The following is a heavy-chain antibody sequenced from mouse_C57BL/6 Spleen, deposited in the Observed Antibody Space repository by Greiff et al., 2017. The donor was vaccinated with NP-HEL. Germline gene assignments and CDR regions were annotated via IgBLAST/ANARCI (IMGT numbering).Heavy chain of an antibody. CDR2: IDPSDSYT. D-gene: IGHD1-1*01. V-gene: IGHV1-69*01. CDR1: GYTFTSYW. J-gene: IGHJ4*01. CDR3: APLLRGAMDY. Sequence: VQLQQSGAELVMPGASVKLSCKASGYTFTSYWMHWVKQRPGQGLEWIGEIDPSDSYTNYNQKFKGKSTLTVDKSSSTAYMQLSSLTSEDSAVYYCAPLLRGAMDYWGQGTSVTVSS.